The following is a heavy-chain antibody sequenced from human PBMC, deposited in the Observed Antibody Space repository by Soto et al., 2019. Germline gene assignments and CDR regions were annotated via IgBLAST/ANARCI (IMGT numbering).Heavy chain of an antibody. CDR1: GGSFSHYY. V-gene: IGHV4-59*01. D-gene: IGHD3-3*01. J-gene: IGHJ4*02. Sequence: LSLTCTLSGGSFSHYYWSWIRQPPGKGLEWIGYIYYSGSTNYNPSLRSRVSISVDTPKNQFSLKLSSVTAADTAVYYCARAPYAVTSFGVGYYFDYWGQGALVTVSS. CDR2: IYYSGST. CDR3: ARAPYAVTSFGVGYYFDY.